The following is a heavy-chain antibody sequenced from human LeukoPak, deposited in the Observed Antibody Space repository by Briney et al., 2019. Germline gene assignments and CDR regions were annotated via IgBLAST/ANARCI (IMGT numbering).Heavy chain of an antibody. J-gene: IGHJ4*02. V-gene: IGHV3-23*01. CDR3: AREGVRGSGSYYNVKDY. CDR2: ISACGAGT. D-gene: IGHD3-10*01. Sequence: EGSLRLSCSVSGFTFRSYAVSWVRQAPAKGLEWVSSISACGAGTYYAHSVKGQFTISRDNSKNTLYLQKNSLRAEDTAVYYCAREGVRGSGSYYNVKDYWGQGSLVTVSS. CDR1: GFTFRSYA.